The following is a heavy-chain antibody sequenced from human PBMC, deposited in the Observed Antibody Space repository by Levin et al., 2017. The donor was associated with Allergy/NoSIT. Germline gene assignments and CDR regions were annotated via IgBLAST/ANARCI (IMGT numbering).Heavy chain of an antibody. D-gene: IGHD3-10*01. CDR1: GFTFSSYA. Sequence: ASETLSLTCAASGFTFSSYAMSWVRQAPGKGLEWVSAISGSGGSTYYADSVKGRFTISRDNSKNTLYLQMNSLRAEDTAVYYCAKGLRSGSYFDYWGQGTLVTVSS. CDR3: AKGLRSGSYFDY. J-gene: IGHJ4*02. V-gene: IGHV3-23*01. CDR2: ISGSGGST.